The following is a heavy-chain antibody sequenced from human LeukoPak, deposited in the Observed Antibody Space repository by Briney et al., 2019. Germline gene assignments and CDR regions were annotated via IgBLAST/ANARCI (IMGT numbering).Heavy chain of an antibody. CDR2: IDTSGST. V-gene: IGHV4-61*02. D-gene: IGHD3-22*01. CDR3: ARLSGSSGYYYVLFDAFDI. J-gene: IGHJ3*02. CDR1: GGSISSGSYY. Sequence: SETLSLTCTVSGGSISSGSYYWSWIRQPAGKGLEGIGRIDTSGSTNYNPSLKSRVTISVDTSKNQFSLKLTSVTAADTAVYYCARLSGSSGYYYVLFDAFDIWGQGTMVTVSS.